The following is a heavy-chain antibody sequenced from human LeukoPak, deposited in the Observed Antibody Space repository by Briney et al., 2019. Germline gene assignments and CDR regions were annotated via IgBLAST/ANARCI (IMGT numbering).Heavy chain of an antibody. Sequence: GGSLRLSCAASGFTFSSYAIHWVRQAPGKGLEWVAVISYDGSNKYYADSVKGRFTISRDNSKNTLYLQMNSLRADDTAVHYCARGQRAHVEWYYYMDVWGKGTTVTVSS. CDR3: ARGQRAHVEWYYYMDV. CDR2: ISYDGSNK. D-gene: IGHD1-26*01. CDR1: GFTFSSYA. J-gene: IGHJ6*03. V-gene: IGHV3-30*04.